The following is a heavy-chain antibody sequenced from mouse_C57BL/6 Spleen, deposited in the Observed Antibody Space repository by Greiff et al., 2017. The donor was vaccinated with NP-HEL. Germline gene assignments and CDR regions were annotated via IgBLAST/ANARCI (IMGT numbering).Heavy chain of an antibody. J-gene: IGHJ3*01. D-gene: IGHD1-1*01. CDR1: GYSFTSYY. Sequence: VHLVESGPELVKPGASVKISCKASGYSFTSYYIHWVKQRPGQGLEWLGWIYPGSGNTKYNEKFKGKATLTADTSSSTAYMQLSSLTAEDSAVYYCARSGYGSSTAWFAYWGQGTLVTVSA. CDR3: ARSGYGSSTAWFAY. CDR2: IYPGSGNT. V-gene: IGHV1-66*01.